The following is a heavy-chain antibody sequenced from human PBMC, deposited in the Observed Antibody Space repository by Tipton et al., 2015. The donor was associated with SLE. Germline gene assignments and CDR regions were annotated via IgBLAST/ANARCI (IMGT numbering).Heavy chain of an antibody. CDR1: GYSISSGHY. J-gene: IGHJ4*02. CDR2: LYQTATT. D-gene: IGHD2-21*02. Sequence: TLSLTCTVSGYSISSGHYWGWVRQPPGKGPEWIGSLYQTATTDYNPSLKSRLTMSIDTSNNQFSLRLTSVTAADTAIYYCASAPRIIAATAPSPHYFDCGCQGIPVTVSS. CDR3: ASAPRIIAATAPSPHYFDC. V-gene: IGHV4-38-2*02.